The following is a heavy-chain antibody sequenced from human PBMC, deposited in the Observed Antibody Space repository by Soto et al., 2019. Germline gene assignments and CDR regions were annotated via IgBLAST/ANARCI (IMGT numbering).Heavy chain of an antibody. D-gene: IGHD2-15*01. V-gene: IGHV4-39*02. CDR2: IYYTGTT. CDR3: ACIFGSFYDHFAD. Sequence: QLQLQESGPGLVKPSETLSLTCSVSGGSITIDNYYWGWIRQPPGKALEWIATIYYTGTTYYSPPLKTQATISMDTSKKHFSLRLTSVTAADTAVYYCACIFGSFYDHFADWGQGVLVTVSS. J-gene: IGHJ4*02. CDR1: GGSITIDNYY.